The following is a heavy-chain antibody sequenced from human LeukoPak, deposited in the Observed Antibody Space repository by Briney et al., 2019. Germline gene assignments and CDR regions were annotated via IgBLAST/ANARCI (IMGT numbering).Heavy chain of an antibody. CDR2: IIPIFGTA. Sequence: SVKVSCKASGGTFSSYAISWVRQAPGQGLEWMGGIIPIFGTANYAQKFQGRVTITTDESTSTAYMELSSLRSEDTAVYYCARDWYCSSTSCQGLFDPWGQGTLVTVSS. J-gene: IGHJ5*02. V-gene: IGHV1-69*05. CDR1: GGTFSSYA. CDR3: ARDWYCSSTSCQGLFDP. D-gene: IGHD2-2*01.